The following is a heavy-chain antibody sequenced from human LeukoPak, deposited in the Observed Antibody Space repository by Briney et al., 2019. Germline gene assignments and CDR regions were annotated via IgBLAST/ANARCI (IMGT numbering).Heavy chain of an antibody. CDR2: ISSSSSTI. J-gene: IGHJ4*02. CDR1: GGSFSGYY. Sequence: LSLTCAVYGGSFSGYYWSWIRQPPGKGLEWVSYISSSSSTIYYADSVKGRFTISRDNAKNSLYLQMNSLRAEDTAVYYCARDRVSGGWDNPFDYWGQGTLVTVSS. CDR3: ARDRVSGGWDNPFDY. D-gene: IGHD6-19*01. V-gene: IGHV3-11*04.